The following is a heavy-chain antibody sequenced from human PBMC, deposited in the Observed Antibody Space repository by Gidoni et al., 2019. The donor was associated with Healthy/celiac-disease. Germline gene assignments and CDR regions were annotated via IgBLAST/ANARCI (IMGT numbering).Heavy chain of an antibody. CDR2: ISSSSSYI. V-gene: IGHV3-21*01. CDR1: GLTFSSYG. CDR3: ARDERDGNSFDY. Sequence: EVQLVESGGGLVKRGGSLRLSCAASGLTFSSYGMNWVRQAPGKGLEWVSSISSSSSYIYYADSVKCRFTISRDNAKNSLYLQMNSLRAEDTAVYYCARDERDGNSFDYWGQGTLVTVSS. J-gene: IGHJ4*02. D-gene: IGHD1-26*01.